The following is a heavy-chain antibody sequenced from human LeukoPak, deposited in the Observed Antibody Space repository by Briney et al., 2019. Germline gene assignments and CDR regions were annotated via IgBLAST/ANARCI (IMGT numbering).Heavy chain of an antibody. CDR3: ARGAIVGANFDY. CDR1: GFTFGRYW. CDR2: ITTDGSGT. J-gene: IGHJ4*02. D-gene: IGHD1-26*01. Sequence: LAGGSLRLSCADSGFTFGRYWMHWVRQAPGKGLVWVSHITTDGSGTSYADSVKGRFTISRDNAKNTLYLQMNSLRAEDTAVYYCARGAIVGANFDYWGQGTLVTVSS. V-gene: IGHV3-74*01.